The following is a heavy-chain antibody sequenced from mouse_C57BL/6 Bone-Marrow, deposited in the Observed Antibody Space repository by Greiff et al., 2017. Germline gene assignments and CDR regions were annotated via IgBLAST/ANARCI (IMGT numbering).Heavy chain of an antibody. J-gene: IGHJ2*01. Sequence: QVQLKQPGAELVRPGSSVKLSCKASGYTFTSYWMHWVKQRPIQGLEWIGNIDPSDSETHYNQKFKDKATLTVDKSSSTAYMQLSSLTSEDSAVYYGARRQSSSGYTLDYWGQGTTLTVSS. CDR2: IDPSDSET. CDR1: GYTFTSYW. V-gene: IGHV1-52*01. D-gene: IGHD3-2*02. CDR3: ARRQSSSGYTLDY.